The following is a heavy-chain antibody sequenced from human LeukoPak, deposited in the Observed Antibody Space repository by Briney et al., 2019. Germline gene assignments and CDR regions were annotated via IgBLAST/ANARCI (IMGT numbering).Heavy chain of an antibody. Sequence: ASVKDSCKASGFTFTSFGFSWVRQAPGQGLEWMGWISAYNGNTNYAQNLQGRVTMTTDASTSTVYMELRSLRSDDTAMYYCGRWRESSNWPPGYLQYWGQGTLVTVSS. CDR3: GRWRESSNWPPGYLQY. V-gene: IGHV1-18*01. CDR1: GFTFTSFG. D-gene: IGHD4-11*01. CDR2: ISAYNGNT. J-gene: IGHJ1*01.